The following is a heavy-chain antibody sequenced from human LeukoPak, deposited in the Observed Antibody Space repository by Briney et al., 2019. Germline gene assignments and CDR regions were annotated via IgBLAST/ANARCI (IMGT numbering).Heavy chain of an antibody. CDR1: GASISSSF. J-gene: IGHJ5*02. Sequence: SETLSLTCTVSGASISSSFWTWIRQSPGKGLEWLAYIYYTGSTNLKPSLKSRLTISVDTSKNQFSLRLSSVTAADTAIYYCARRMTVSATNWFDPWGQGTLVTVSS. CDR3: ARRMTVSATNWFDP. V-gene: IGHV4-59*01. CDR2: IYYTGST. D-gene: IGHD5/OR15-5a*01.